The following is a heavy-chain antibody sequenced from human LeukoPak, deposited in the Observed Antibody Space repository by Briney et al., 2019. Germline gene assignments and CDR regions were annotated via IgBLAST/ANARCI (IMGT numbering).Heavy chain of an antibody. CDR2: IFPSGGEI. CDR3: ATYRQVLLPFEP. CDR1: GFTFSTFA. Sequence: GGSLRLSCAASGFTFSTFAMIWVRQPPGKGLEWVSSIFPSGGEIHYADSVRGRFTISRDNSKSTLSLQMNSLRAEDTAIYYCATYRQVLLPFEPWGQGTLVTVSS. V-gene: IGHV3-23*01. J-gene: IGHJ5*02. D-gene: IGHD2-8*02.